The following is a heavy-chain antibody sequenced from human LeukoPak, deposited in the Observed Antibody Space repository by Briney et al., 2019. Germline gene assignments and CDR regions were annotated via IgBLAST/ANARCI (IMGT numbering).Heavy chain of an antibody. CDR1: GGSIRSSYYY. D-gene: IGHD3-22*01. Sequence: PSETLSLTCTVSGGSIRSSYYYWGWIRQPPGKGLEWIGSIYDSGSTYYNPSLKSRVTISVDTSKNQFSLKLNSVTAADTAVYYCAASEYYYDSSGYYSTPSAIDYWGQGTLVTVSS. CDR2: IYDSGST. CDR3: AASEYYYDSSGYYSTPSAIDY. J-gene: IGHJ4*02. V-gene: IGHV4-39*01.